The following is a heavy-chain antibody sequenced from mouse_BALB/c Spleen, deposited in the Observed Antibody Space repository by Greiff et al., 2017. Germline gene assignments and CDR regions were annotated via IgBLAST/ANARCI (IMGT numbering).Heavy chain of an antibody. CDR2: IRNKANGYTT. J-gene: IGHJ1*01. CDR3: ARAFTTVVATRYWYFDV. Sequence: EVQVVESGGGLVQPGGSLRLSCATSGFTFTDYYMSWVRQPPGKALEWLGFIRNKANGYTTEYSASVKGRFTISRDNSQSILYLQMNTLRAEDSATYYCARAFTTVVATRYWYFDVWGAGTTVTVSS. V-gene: IGHV7-3*02. D-gene: IGHD1-1*01. CDR1: GFTFTDYY.